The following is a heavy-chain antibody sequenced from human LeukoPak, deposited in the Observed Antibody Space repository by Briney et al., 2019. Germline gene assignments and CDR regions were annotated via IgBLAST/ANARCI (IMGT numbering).Heavy chain of an antibody. CDR3: ARDCSSSCSPYYGMDV. Sequence: GGSLRLSCAASGFTFSSYGMHWVRQAPGKGLEWVAVIWYDGSNEYYADSVKGRFTISRDNSRNTLYLQMNSLRAEDTAVYYCARDCSSSCSPYYGMDVWGQGTTVTVSS. J-gene: IGHJ6*02. D-gene: IGHD2-2*01. CDR2: IWYDGSNE. CDR1: GFTFSSYG. V-gene: IGHV3-33*01.